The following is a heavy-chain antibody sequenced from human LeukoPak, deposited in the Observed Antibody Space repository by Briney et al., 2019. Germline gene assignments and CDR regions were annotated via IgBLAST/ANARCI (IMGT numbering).Heavy chain of an antibody. CDR3: AKGPLDCSGGSCYRYWYFDL. Sequence: GGSLRLSCAASGFTFSSYSMNWVRQAPGKGLEWVSAISGSGGSTYYADSVKGRFTISRDNSKNTLYLQMNSLRAEDTAVYYCAKGPLDCSGGSCYRYWYFDLWGRGTLVTVSS. D-gene: IGHD2-15*01. V-gene: IGHV3-23*01. CDR1: GFTFSSYS. J-gene: IGHJ2*01. CDR2: ISGSGGST.